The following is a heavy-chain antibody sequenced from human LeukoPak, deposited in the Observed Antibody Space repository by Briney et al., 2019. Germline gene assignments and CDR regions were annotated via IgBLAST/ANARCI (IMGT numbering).Heavy chain of an antibody. V-gene: IGHV3-23*01. D-gene: IGHD3-10*01. CDR3: TKGTIWFPFDY. CDR1: GFTFSNYA. CDR2: ISGNGCST. J-gene: IGHJ4*02. Sequence: GGSLRLSCAASGFTFSNYAMSWARQAPGKGLVWVSPISGNGCSTYYADSVKGRFTISRDNPKNTLYLQMNSLRAEDTAVYYCTKGTIWFPFDYWGQGTLVTVSS.